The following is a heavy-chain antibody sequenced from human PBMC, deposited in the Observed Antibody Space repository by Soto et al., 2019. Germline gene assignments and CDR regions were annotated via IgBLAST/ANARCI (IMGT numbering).Heavy chain of an antibody. V-gene: IGHV3-23*01. CDR1: GFTFSSYA. J-gene: IGHJ4*02. CDR3: ANSDFWSGLLGGFFDY. Sequence: GGSLRLSCAASGFTFSSYAMSWVRQAPGKGLEWVSAISGSGGSTYYADSVKGRFTISRDNSKNTLYLQMNSLRAEDTAVYYCANSDFWSGLLGGFFDYWGQGTLVTVSS. D-gene: IGHD3-3*01. CDR2: ISGSGGST.